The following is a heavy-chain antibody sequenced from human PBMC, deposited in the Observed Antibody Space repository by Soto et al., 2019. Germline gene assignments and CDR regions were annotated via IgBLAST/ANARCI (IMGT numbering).Heavy chain of an antibody. J-gene: IGHJ4*02. CDR3: ARDRAPRGWSYLDL. CDR2: IIPIFGTP. V-gene: IGHV1-69*01. D-gene: IGHD2-15*01. Sequence: QVQLVQSGAEVKKPGSSVKVSCKALGGSFSDYAISWVRQAPGQGLEWMGGIIPIFGTPNYGQKFQDRVTFTAHESTNTAYMELSRLTSEDMAVYYCARDRAPRGWSYLDLWGQGTQVTVSS. CDR1: GGSFSDYA.